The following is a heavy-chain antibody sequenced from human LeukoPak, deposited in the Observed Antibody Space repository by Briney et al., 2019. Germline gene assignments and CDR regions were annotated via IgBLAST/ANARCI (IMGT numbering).Heavy chain of an antibody. CDR1: GFTFSSYA. J-gene: IGHJ6*02. Sequence: PGGSLRLSCAASGFTFSSYAMSWVRQAPGKGLEWVSAISGSGGSTYYADSVKGRFTISRDNSKNTLYLQMNSLRAEDTAVYYCAKGTTPADYYYYGMDVWGQGTTVTVSS. D-gene: IGHD2-2*01. CDR2: ISGSGGST. V-gene: IGHV3-23*01. CDR3: AKGTTPADYYYYGMDV.